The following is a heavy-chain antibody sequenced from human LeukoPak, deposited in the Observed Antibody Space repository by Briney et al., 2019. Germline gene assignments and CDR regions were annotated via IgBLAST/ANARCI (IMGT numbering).Heavy chain of an antibody. D-gene: IGHD2-15*01. CDR2: IYTSGST. CDR3: ARRSSSRKYYFDY. Sequence: PSETLSLTCTVSGGSISSGGYYWSWIRQPAGKGLEWIGRIYTSGSTNYNPSLKSRVTISVDTSKNQFSLKLSSVTAADTAVYYCARRSSSRKYYFDYWGQGTLVTVSS. CDR1: GGSISSGGYY. V-gene: IGHV4-61*02. J-gene: IGHJ4*02.